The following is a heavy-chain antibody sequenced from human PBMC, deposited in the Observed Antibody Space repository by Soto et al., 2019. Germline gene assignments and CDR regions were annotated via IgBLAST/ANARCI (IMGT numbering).Heavy chain of an antibody. Sequence: EVQLVESGGDLVHPGGSLRLSCAASGFIFSNYWMHWVRQAPGKGLVWVSRINSDGSSTDYADSVKGRFTISRDNAKNTLYLQMNSLSAEDTALYYCATWIHLGYWGQGALVTVSS. J-gene: IGHJ4*02. D-gene: IGHD5-18*01. V-gene: IGHV3-74*01. CDR3: ATWIHLGY. CDR2: INSDGSST. CDR1: GFIFSNYW.